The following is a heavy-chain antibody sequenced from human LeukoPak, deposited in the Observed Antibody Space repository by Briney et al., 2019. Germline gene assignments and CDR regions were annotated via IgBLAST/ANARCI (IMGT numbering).Heavy chain of an antibody. Sequence: GESLKISCAVTGFTFSTFWMHWVRQVPGKGLVWVSYINGDGTTTTYADSVKGRFTISRDNAKNTVYLQMNSLRGEDSAVYYCGRWNYGMDVWGQGTTVTVSS. V-gene: IGHV3-74*03. CDR3: GRWNYGMDV. CDR1: GFTFSTFW. CDR2: INGDGTTT. J-gene: IGHJ6*02.